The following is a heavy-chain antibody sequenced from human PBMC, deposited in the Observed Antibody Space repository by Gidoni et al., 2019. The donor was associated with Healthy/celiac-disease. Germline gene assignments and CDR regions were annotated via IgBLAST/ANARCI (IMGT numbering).Heavy chain of an antibody. J-gene: IGHJ4*02. CDR2: INDGKGNT. V-gene: IGHV1-3*01. CDR1: GYTFTSYA. Sequence: QVQLVQSGAEVKKPGASVKVSCTASGYTFTSYAMHWVRQDPGQRLECMGWINDGKGNTKYSQKFQGRVTITRDTSASTAYMELSSLRSEDTAVYYCASTSAVAAGGFDYWGQGTLVTVSS. D-gene: IGHD6-19*01. CDR3: ASTSAVAAGGFDY.